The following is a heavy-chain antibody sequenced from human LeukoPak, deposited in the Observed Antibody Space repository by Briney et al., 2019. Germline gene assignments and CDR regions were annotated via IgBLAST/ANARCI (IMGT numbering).Heavy chain of an antibody. J-gene: IGHJ3*02. CDR1: GGSISSYY. CDR2: IYYCGNT. CDR3: ARTVGRIGAFDI. Sequence: PSETLSLTCTVSGGSISSYYWSWIRQPPGKGLEWIGYIYYCGNTNYNPSLKSRVTISVDTSKNQFSLKLTSVTAADTAVYYCARTVGRIGAFDIWGQGTMVSVSS. V-gene: IGHV4-59*01. D-gene: IGHD1-26*01.